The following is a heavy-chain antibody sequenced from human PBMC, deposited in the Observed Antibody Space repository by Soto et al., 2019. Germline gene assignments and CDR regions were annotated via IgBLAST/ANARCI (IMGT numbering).Heavy chain of an antibody. CDR3: ARLVVTTGYYFDY. J-gene: IGHJ4*02. D-gene: IGHD2-21*02. CDR1: GGSISSYY. Sequence: SETLSLTCTVSGGSISSYYWSWIRQPPGKGLEWIGYIYYSGSTNYNPSLKSRVTISVDTSKNQFSLKLSSVTAADTAVYYCARLVVTTGYYFDYWGQGTLVTVSS. CDR2: IYYSGST. V-gene: IGHV4-59*08.